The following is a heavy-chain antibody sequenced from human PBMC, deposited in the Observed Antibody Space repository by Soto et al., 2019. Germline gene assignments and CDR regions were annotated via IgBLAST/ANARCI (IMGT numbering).Heavy chain of an antibody. V-gene: IGHV3-23*01. CDR1: GFTFSSCT. CDR2: VRRSGA. Sequence: EVQLLESGGGLVQPGGSLRLSCVTSGFTFSSCTMNWVRQAPGQGLEWVSSVRRSGAYYADSVKGRFTISRDNSRSTLYLQMDSVRAEDTAVYYCARGLTDDNGWYHFDSWGQGTLVTVSS. J-gene: IGHJ4*02. CDR3: ARGLTDDNGWYHFDS. D-gene: IGHD6-19*01.